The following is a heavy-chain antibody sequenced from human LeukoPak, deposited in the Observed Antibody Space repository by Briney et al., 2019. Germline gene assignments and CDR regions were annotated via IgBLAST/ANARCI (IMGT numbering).Heavy chain of an antibody. Sequence: GGSLRLSCAASGFTFSDCYMSWIRQAPGTGLEWVSYISSSGTTMYYADSVKGRFTISRDNAKNSLYLQMNSLRAEDTALYYCARTPAMYSSSWYLNWGQGTLVTVSS. D-gene: IGHD6-13*01. CDR2: ISSSGTTM. J-gene: IGHJ4*02. CDR1: GFTFSDCY. V-gene: IGHV3-11*01. CDR3: ARTPAMYSSSWYLN.